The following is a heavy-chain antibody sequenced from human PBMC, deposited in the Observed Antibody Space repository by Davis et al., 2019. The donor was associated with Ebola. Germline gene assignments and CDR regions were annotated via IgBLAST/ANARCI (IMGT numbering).Heavy chain of an antibody. J-gene: IGHJ4*02. CDR3: ARHLCTGGVCSYYFDY. V-gene: IGHV3-21*01. D-gene: IGHD2-8*02. CDR1: GGTFSSYS. Sequence: AASVKVSCKASGGTFSSYSMNWVRQAPGKGLEWVSSISSSSSYIYYADSVKGRFTISRDNAKNSLYLQMNSLRAEDTAVYYCARHLCTGGVCSYYFDYWGQGTLVTVSS. CDR2: ISSSSSYI.